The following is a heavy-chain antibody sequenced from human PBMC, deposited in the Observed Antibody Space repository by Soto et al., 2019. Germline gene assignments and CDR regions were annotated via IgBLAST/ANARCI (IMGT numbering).Heavy chain of an antibody. J-gene: IGHJ4*02. CDR3: AREGYTSSSIHSFLDS. V-gene: IGHV1-69*10. D-gene: IGHD6-6*01. CDR1: GGTFSSYG. Sequence: SVKVSCRASGGTFSSYGISWVRQAPGQGLEWMGRIIPFLGTTNYAQNFQDRLTVTADTSTNTAFMELSSLRSDDTAVYYCAREGYTSSSIHSFLDSWGQGTLVTVSS. CDR2: IIPFLGTT.